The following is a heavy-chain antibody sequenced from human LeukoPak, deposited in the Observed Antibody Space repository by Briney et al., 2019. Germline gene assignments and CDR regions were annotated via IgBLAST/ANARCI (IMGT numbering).Heavy chain of an antibody. D-gene: IGHD3-22*01. CDR2: INPNSGGT. CDR3: ARPGDYYVSSGYY. Sequence: ASVKVSCKASGYTFTGYYMHWVRQAPGQGLEWMGWINPNSGGTNYAQKFQGRVTMTRDTSISTAYMELSRLRSDDTAVYYCARPGDYYVSSGYYWGQGTLVTVSS. CDR1: GYTFTGYY. J-gene: IGHJ4*02. V-gene: IGHV1-2*02.